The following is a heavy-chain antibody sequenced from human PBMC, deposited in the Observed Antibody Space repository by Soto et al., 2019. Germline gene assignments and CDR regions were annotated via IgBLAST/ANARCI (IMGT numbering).Heavy chain of an antibody. CDR1: GYTFTSYG. V-gene: IGHV1-18*01. Sequence: ASVKVSCTASGYTFTSYGISWVRQAPGQGLEWMGWVSAYNGNTNYAQKLQGRVTMTTDTSTSTAYMELRSLRSDDTAVYYCAREEAVAGFYYYYGMDVWGQGTTVTVSS. D-gene: IGHD6-19*01. CDR2: VSAYNGNT. CDR3: AREEAVAGFYYYYGMDV. J-gene: IGHJ6*02.